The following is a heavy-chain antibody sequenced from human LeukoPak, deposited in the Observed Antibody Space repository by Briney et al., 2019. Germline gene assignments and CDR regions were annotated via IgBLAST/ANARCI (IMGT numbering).Heavy chain of an antibody. Sequence: PSQTLSLTCAVSGGSISSGGYSWTWIRQPPGKGLEWIGSIFHSGTTYYNPSLKSRVTISVDRSKNLFSLNLSSVTAADTALYYCASLQFINRVFDVWGQGTMVTVSS. V-gene: IGHV4-30-2*01. CDR2: IFHSGTT. CDR1: GGSISSGGYS. D-gene: IGHD3-10*01. CDR3: ASLQFINRVFDV. J-gene: IGHJ3*01.